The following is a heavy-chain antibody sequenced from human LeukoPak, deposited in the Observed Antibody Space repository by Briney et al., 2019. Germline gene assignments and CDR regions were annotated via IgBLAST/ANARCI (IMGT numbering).Heavy chain of an antibody. CDR2: INPNSGGT. CDR1: GYTFTGYY. V-gene: IGHV1-2*04. D-gene: IGHD1-26*01. CDR3: ARGGERWKLDY. J-gene: IGHJ4*02. Sequence: ASVTVSFTASGYTFTGYYMHWVRQAPGQGLEWMGWINPNSGGTNYAQKFQGWVTMTRDTSISTAYMELSRLRSDDTAVYYCARGGERWKLDYWGQGTLVTVSS.